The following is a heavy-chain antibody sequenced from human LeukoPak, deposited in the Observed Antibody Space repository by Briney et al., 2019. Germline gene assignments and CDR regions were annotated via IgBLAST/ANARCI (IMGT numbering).Heavy chain of an antibody. D-gene: IGHD2-2*01. J-gene: IGHJ4*02. Sequence: GWSLRLSCAASGFTFSNYWMHWVRQAPGKGLVWVSHINSDGSSTSYADSVKGRFTISRDNAKNTLYLQMNSLRAEDTAVYYCARGGVPAAHDYWGQGTLVTVSS. V-gene: IGHV3-74*01. CDR1: GFTFSNYW. CDR3: ARGGVPAAHDY. CDR2: INSDGSST.